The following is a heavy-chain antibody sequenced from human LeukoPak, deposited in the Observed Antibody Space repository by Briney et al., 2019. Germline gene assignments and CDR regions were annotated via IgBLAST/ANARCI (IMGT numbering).Heavy chain of an antibody. CDR1: GFTFSSYW. Sequence: PGGSLRLSCAASGFTFSSYWMHWVRQAPGKGLVWVSRINTDGSSTSYADSVKGRFTISRDNSKNTLYLQMNSLRAEDTAVYYCAKDLSYYYYMDVWGKGTTVTVSS. J-gene: IGHJ6*03. CDR2: INTDGSST. V-gene: IGHV3-74*01. CDR3: AKDLSYYYYMDV.